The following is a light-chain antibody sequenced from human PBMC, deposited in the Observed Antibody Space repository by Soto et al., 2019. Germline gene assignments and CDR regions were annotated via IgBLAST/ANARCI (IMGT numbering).Light chain of an antibody. CDR3: QQYTLSPEVT. J-gene: IGKJ1*01. CDR1: QSVSSTH. CDR2: GAS. V-gene: IGKV3-20*01. Sequence: EIVLTQSPATLSLSPGERATLSCRASQSVSSTHAAWYQQKPAQAPRLLIYGASKRATGFPDRFSGSGSGTDFTLTISRLEAEDSALYFCQQYTLSPEVTFGQGTRVEIK.